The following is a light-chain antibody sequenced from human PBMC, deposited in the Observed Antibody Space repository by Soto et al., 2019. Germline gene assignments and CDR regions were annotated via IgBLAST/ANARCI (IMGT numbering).Light chain of an antibody. CDR2: GAS. CDR3: QQYGSARFT. J-gene: IGKJ3*01. Sequence: EMVLTQSPGTLSFSPGERATLSCMASQSISSSYLAWYQQNPGQAPRLLVYGASSRATGIPDRFSGSGSGRDFTVTISRLEPEDFAVYYCQQYGSARFTFGPGTNVDIK. V-gene: IGKV3-20*01. CDR1: QSISSSY.